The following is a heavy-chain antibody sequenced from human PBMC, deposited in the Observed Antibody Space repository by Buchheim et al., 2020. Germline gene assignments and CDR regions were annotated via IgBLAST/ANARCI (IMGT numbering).Heavy chain of an antibody. CDR3: ARDASDYYSGWYGFFPH. CDR2: IYASVNT. Sequence: QVRLQESGPGLVKPSETLSLTCTVSGGSVRNFYWNWIRQPAGKGLEWIGRIYASVNTNYNPSLKSRVTMSVDTSQNQVSLDVRSVTAADTAVYYCARDASDYYSGWYGFFPHWGQGIL. J-gene: IGHJ1*01. V-gene: IGHV4-4*07. CDR1: GGSVRNFY. D-gene: IGHD6-13*01.